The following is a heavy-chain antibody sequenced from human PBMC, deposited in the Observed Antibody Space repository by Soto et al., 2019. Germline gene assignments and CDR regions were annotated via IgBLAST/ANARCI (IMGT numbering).Heavy chain of an antibody. CDR2: IDQDESRK. Sequence: GGSLRLSCVASGLTFSNYWMTWVRQTPGKGLEWVANIDQDESRKNYVDSVRGRFIISRDNSRNSVYLQMNSLTADDTGIYYCATDILIRDYWGQGTRVTVSS. CDR3: ATDILIRDY. CDR1: GLTFSNYW. J-gene: IGHJ4*02. V-gene: IGHV3-7*03. D-gene: IGHD2-21*01.